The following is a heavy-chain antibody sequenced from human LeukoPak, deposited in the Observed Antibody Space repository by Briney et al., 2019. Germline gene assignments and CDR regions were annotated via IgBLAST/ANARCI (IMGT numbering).Heavy chain of an antibody. CDR1: GFTFSSYG. CDR2: IWYDGSNK. V-gene: IGHV3-33*01. D-gene: IGHD3-10*01. Sequence: TGRSLRLSCAASGFTFSSYGMHWVRRAPGKGLEWVAVIWYDGSNKYYADSAKGRFTISRDNSKNTLYLQMNSLRAEDTAVYYCARDRGTMVRGEGGEWDPWGQGTLVTVSS. CDR3: ARDRGTMVRGEGGEWDP. J-gene: IGHJ5*02.